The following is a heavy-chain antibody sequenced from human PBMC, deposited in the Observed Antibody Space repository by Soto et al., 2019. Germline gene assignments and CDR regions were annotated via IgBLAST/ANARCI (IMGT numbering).Heavy chain of an antibody. D-gene: IGHD3-3*01. V-gene: IGHV1-69*14. J-gene: IGHJ5*02. CDR3: ARDGDPGYSFWSGPLGGGRFDP. CDR1: GGTFGNTA. Sequence: QVQLVQSGAEVKEPGSSVNVSCKTSGGTFGNTAVTWVRQVPGQGLEWIGGIVPLFGTANYAQKFRGRVMITADKSTSTDYMDLSSLRSDDTAIYYCARDGDPGYSFWSGPLGGGRFDPWGQGTLVTVSS. CDR2: IVPLFGTA.